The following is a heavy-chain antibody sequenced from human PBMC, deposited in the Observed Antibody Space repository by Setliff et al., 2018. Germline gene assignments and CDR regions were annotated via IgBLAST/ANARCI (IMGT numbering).Heavy chain of an antibody. Sequence: GESLKISCQGSGYTFTNYWIGWVRQMPGKGLEWMGIIYLGDSDTRYSPSFQGQVTISADRSISTAYLQWRSLKASDTAIYFCAIIDDAIMDLDYWGQGTLVTVSS. CDR1: GYTFTNYW. V-gene: IGHV5-51*01. CDR2: IYLGDSDT. J-gene: IGHJ4*02. D-gene: IGHD3-16*01. CDR3: AIIDDAIMDLDY.